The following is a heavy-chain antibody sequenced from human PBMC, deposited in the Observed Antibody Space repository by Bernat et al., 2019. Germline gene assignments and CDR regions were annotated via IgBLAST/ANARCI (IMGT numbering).Heavy chain of an antibody. Sequence: QVQLQESGPGLVTPSQTLSLTCTVSGGSVSSGGNYWNWIRQHPGKGLEWIGCIYNGGSTYYNPSLKSRIAMSIDTSKNQVSLRVSSVTAADTAVYFCARDLGLTASGGIGFDSWGQGTLVTVSA. CDR3: ARDLGLTASGGIGFDS. J-gene: IGHJ4*02. D-gene: IGHD2-21*01. CDR2: IYNGGST. V-gene: IGHV4-31*03. CDR1: GGSVSSGGNY.